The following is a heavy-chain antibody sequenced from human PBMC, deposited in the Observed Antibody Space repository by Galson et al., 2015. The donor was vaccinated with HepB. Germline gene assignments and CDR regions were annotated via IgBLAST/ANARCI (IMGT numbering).Heavy chain of an antibody. J-gene: IGHJ6*02. Sequence: SLRLSCAASGLTFSSYGMHWVRQAPGKGLEWVAVISYDGSNKYYADSVKGRFTISRDNSKNTLYLQMNSLRAEDTAVYYCAKNSGSYLRYYYYYYGMDVWGQGTTVTVSS. V-gene: IGHV3-30*18. CDR3: AKNSGSYLRYYYYYYGMDV. CDR1: GLTFSSYG. CDR2: ISYDGSNK. D-gene: IGHD1-26*01.